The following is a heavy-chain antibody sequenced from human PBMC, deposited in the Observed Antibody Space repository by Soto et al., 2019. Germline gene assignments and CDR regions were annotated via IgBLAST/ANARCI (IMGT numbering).Heavy chain of an antibody. CDR2: MYHSGST. J-gene: IGHJ5*02. CDR3: ARAHCSGGSCYSVQHWFDP. CDR1: VGSISSSIW. D-gene: IGHD2-15*01. Sequence: VQLQESGPGLVKPSGTLSLTCAVSVGSISSSIWWSWVRETPGKGLEWIGEMYHSGSTNHNPSLKSRVTISVDKSKNQFSLKLSSVTAADTAVYYCARAHCSGGSCYSVQHWFDPWGQGTLVTVSS. V-gene: IGHV4-4*02.